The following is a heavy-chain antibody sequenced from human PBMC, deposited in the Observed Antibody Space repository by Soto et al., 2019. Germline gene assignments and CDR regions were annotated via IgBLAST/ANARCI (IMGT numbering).Heavy chain of an antibody. J-gene: IGHJ6*03. CDR3: ARREVVVGGFYYMDV. Sequence: GGSLRLSCAASGFTFSSYAMHWVRQAPGKGLEYVSAISSNGGSTYYANSVKGRFTISRDNSKNTLYLQMGSLRAEDMAVYYCARREVVVGGFYYMDVWGKGTTVTVSS. D-gene: IGHD2-15*01. CDR2: ISSNGGST. CDR1: GFTFSSYA. V-gene: IGHV3-64*01.